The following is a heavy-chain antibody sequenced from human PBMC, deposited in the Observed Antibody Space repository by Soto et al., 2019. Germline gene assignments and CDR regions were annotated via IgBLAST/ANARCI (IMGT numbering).Heavy chain of an antibody. V-gene: IGHV4-59*01. CDR3: ARTSPVAGGFDY. D-gene: IGHD6-19*01. Sequence: QVQLQESGPALVKPSETLSLTCTVSGGSISGYYWCWIRQPTGKGLEWIGYIYYSTNYNPSLKSRVTISLDTSTNQLSLKLTSVTAADKAVYYCARTSPVAGGFDYWGQGTLVTVSS. CDR1: GGSISGYY. J-gene: IGHJ4*02. CDR2: IYYST.